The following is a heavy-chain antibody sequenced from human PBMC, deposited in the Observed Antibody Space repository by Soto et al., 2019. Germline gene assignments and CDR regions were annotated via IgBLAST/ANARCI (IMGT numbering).Heavy chain of an antibody. CDR3: SRYPKYYYDSSGYYFYF. J-gene: IGHJ4*02. CDR2: IYPGDSDT. CDR1: GYSFTSYW. D-gene: IGHD3-22*01. V-gene: IGHV5-51*01. Sequence: PGESLKISCNGSGYSFTSYWIGWVRQMPGKGLEWMGIIYPGDSDTRYSPSFQGQVTISADKSINTAYLQWISLKASDTAMYYFSRYPKYYYDSSGYYFYFWGQGTLVTVSS.